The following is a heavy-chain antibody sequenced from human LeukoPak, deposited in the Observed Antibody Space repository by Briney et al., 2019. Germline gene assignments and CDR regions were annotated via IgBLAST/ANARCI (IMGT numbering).Heavy chain of an antibody. Sequence: PGGSLRLSCAASGSTFSDYYMSWIRQAPGKGLEWVSYISSSGSTIYYADSVKGRFTISRDNAKNSLYLQMNSLRAEDTAVYYCARGVYYGRKYYFDYWGQGTLVTVSS. CDR2: ISSSGSTI. CDR3: ARGVYYGRKYYFDY. CDR1: GSTFSDYY. V-gene: IGHV3-11*01. J-gene: IGHJ4*02. D-gene: IGHD3-10*01.